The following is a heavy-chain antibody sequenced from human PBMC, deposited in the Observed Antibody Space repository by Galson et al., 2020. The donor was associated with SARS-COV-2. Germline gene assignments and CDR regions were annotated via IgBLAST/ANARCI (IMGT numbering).Heavy chain of an antibody. CDR2: ITIPSGRI. D-gene: IGHD4-4*01. J-gene: IGHJ6*02. Sequence: GESLKISCVASGFTFSSYSMIWVRQAPGKGLEWVSSITIPSGRIYYPDSVKGRFTISRDNAKNSLYLQRDSLRAEDTAVYYCVREDRSSNYYGRDVWGQGTTVTVSS. CDR1: GFTFSSYS. CDR3: VREDRSSNYYGRDV. V-gene: IGHV3-21*06.